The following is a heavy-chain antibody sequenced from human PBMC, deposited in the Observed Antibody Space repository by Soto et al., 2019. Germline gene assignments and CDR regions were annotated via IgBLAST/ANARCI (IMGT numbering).Heavy chain of an antibody. CDR3: TTDLKTLYCSSYSCYENAFDI. V-gene: IGHV3-15*01. CDR2: IKSKTDGGTT. Sequence: EVQLVESGGGLVKPGGSLRLSCAASGFTFSNAWMSWVRQAPGKGLEWVGRIKSKTDGGTTDYAAPVEGRFTVSRDDSKNTLYLQMTSLKTEDTAFYYCTTDLKTLYCSSYSCYENAFDIWGQGTMVTVSS. J-gene: IGHJ3*02. CDR1: GFTFSNAW. D-gene: IGHD2-2*01.